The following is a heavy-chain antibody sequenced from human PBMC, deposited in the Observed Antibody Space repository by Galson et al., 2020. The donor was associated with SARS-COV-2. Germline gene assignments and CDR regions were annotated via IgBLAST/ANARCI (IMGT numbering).Heavy chain of an antibody. D-gene: IGHD3-10*01. J-gene: IGHJ4*02. V-gene: IGHV3-23*01. Sequence: GGSLRLSCVAAGFTFNIYAMSWVRQAPGKGPEWVSRISASGAVTYIVDSVKGRFSFSRDTSKNSLYLQMNSLRAEDTAVYYCAKEAGGAGSGNYYNGEYFDFWGQGTRVAVSS. CDR1: GFTFNIYA. CDR2: ISASGAVT. CDR3: AKEAGGAGSGNYYNGEYFDF.